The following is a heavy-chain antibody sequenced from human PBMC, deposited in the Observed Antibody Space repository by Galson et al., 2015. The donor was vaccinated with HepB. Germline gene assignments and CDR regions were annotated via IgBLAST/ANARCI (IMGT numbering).Heavy chain of an antibody. D-gene: IGHD1-14*01. CDR1: GTPFSSIT. Sequence: SVKVSCKASGTPFSSITINWVRQAPGQGLVWVGRIIPIPGVTNYAQKFQGRVTFSADKSTSTVYMELSSMTSDDTAVYYCARLGYNYYYDYWGQGTLATVSS. J-gene: IGHJ4*02. CDR2: IIPIPGVT. CDR3: ARLGYNYYYDY. V-gene: IGHV1-69*02.